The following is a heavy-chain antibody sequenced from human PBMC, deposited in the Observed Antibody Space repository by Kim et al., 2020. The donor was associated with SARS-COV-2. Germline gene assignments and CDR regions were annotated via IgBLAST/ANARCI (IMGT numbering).Heavy chain of an antibody. CDR3: DRTVMYYYDSSGDWGDAFDS. Sequence: SETLSLTCTVSGGSISSYYWSWIRQPPGKGLEWIGYFYYIGSTNYNPSLKSRVTLSVDTYKNQFSLKLSSVTDADAAVYYCDRTVMYYYDSSGDWGDAFDSRGQGTMVTVYS. CDR2: FYYIGST. V-gene: IGHV4-59*13. D-gene: IGHD3-22*01. J-gene: IGHJ3*02. CDR1: GGSISSYY.